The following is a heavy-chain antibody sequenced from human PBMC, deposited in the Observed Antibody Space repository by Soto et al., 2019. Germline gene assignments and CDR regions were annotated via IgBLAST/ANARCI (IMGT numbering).Heavy chain of an antibody. Sequence: GGSLRLSCAASGFTFSSYGMHWVRQAPGKGLEWVAVLWYDGSNKYYADSVKGRFTISRDNSKNTLYLQMNSLRAEDTAVYYCARNYYGSGSYYSNYYFDYWGQGTLVTVSS. D-gene: IGHD3-10*01. CDR1: GFTFSSYG. CDR3: ARNYYGSGSYYSNYYFDY. CDR2: LWYDGSNK. V-gene: IGHV3-33*01. J-gene: IGHJ4*02.